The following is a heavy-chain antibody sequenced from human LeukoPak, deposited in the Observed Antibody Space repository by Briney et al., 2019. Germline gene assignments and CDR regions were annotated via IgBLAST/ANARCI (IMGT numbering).Heavy chain of an antibody. V-gene: IGHV1-2*02. Sequence: ASVKVSCKASGGTFSSYAISWVRQAPGQGLEWMGWINPNSGGTNYAQKFQGRVTMTRDTSISTAYMELSRLRADDTAVYYCARGGGSGYTLLDYWGQGTLVTVSS. CDR1: GGTFSSYA. J-gene: IGHJ4*02. CDR3: ARGGGSGYTLLDY. CDR2: INPNSGGT. D-gene: IGHD5-18*01.